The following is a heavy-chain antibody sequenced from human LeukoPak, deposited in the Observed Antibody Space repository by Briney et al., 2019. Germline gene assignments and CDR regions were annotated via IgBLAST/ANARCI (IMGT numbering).Heavy chain of an antibody. V-gene: IGHV1-46*01. D-gene: IGHD6-19*01. CDR1: GYTFTGYY. J-gene: IGHJ4*02. Sequence: ASVKVSCKASGYTFTGYYMHWVRQAPGQGLEWMGIINPSGGSTIYAQKFQDRVTMTRDTSTSTVYMELSGLRSEDTAVYYCARGRAGVYSSGWYSHFDYWGQGTLVTISS. CDR3: ARGRAGVYSSGWYSHFDY. CDR2: INPSGGST.